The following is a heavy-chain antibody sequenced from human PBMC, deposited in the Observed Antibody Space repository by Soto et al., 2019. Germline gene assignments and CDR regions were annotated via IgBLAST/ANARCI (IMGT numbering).Heavy chain of an antibody. CDR3: ARQRTTVVTQAYFDH. V-gene: IGHV4-39*01. CDR2: IYYSGRT. Sequence: PSETLSLTCIVSGESISSSSYYWGWIRQPPGKGLEWIGSIYYSGRTYYNPSFKSRVTISIDTSKNQFSLKLSSVTATGTAVYYCARQRTTVVTQAYFDHWGQGALVTV. CDR1: GESISSSSYY. D-gene: IGHD2-21*02. J-gene: IGHJ4*02.